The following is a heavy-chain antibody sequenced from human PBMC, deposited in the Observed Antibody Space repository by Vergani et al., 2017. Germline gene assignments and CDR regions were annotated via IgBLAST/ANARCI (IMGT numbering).Heavy chain of an antibody. J-gene: IGHJ3*02. CDR1: GFTFSDFW. Sequence: EVLLVESGGGLVQPGESLRLSCTASGFTFSDFWMTWVRQVPGKGLEWVANIMPDGSATMYADSLRGRFSISRDNAKNSLHLHISSLRVEDTAVYFCAKSGFVGAFETWGQGTMVTVSS. D-gene: IGHD6-6*01. CDR3: AKSGFVGAFET. CDR2: IMPDGSAT. V-gene: IGHV3-7*01.